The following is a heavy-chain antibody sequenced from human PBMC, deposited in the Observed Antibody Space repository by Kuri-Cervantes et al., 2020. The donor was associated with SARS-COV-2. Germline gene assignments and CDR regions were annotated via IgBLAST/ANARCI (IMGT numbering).Heavy chain of an antibody. CDR2: INHSGST. D-gene: IGHD5-18*01. CDR1: GFTVSSNY. J-gene: IGHJ6*02. CDR3: ARALRGYSYGYYYGMDV. Sequence: ESLKISCAASGFTVSSNYWSWIRQPPGKGLEWIGEINHSGSTNYNPSLKSRVTISVDTSKNQFSLKLSSVTAADTAVYYCARALRGYSYGYYYGMDVWGQGTTVTVSS. V-gene: IGHV4-34*01.